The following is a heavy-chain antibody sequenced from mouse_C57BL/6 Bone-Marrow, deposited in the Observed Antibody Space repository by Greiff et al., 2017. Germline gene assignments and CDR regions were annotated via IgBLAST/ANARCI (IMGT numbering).Heavy chain of an antibody. Sequence: VMLVESGPGLVAPSQSLSITCTVSGFSLTSFGVDWVRQPPGKGLEWLGVIWGGGSTNYNSALMSRLSISKDNSKRQVFVKMNSLQTDDTAMYSCAKHGYYGSSYWYFDVWGTGTTVTVSS. CDR3: AKHGYYGSSYWYFDV. D-gene: IGHD1-1*01. CDR2: IWGGGST. V-gene: IGHV2-9*01. J-gene: IGHJ1*03. CDR1: GFSLTSFG.